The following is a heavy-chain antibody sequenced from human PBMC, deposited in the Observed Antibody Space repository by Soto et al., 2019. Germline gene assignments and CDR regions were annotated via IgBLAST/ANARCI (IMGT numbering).Heavy chain of an antibody. CDR2: INPKSGGT. CDR3: ARGHSTDCSNGVCSFFYNHEMDV. D-gene: IGHD2-8*01. J-gene: IGHJ6*02. CDR1: GYSFTDYH. Sequence: ASVKVSCKASGYSFTDYHIHWVRQAPGQGLEWLGRINPKSGGTSTAQKFQGWVTMTRDRSISTVYMELTRMRSDDTAVYFCARGHSTDCSNGVCSFFYNHEMDVWGQGTTVTVSS. V-gene: IGHV1-2*04.